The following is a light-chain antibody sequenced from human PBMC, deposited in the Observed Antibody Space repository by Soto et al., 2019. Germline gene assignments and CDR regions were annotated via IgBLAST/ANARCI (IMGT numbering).Light chain of an antibody. Sequence: QSALTQPASVSGSPGQSITISCTGTSSDVGSHNLVSWYQQHPGQAPKLMIYEVRKRPLGVYARFSASKSGNTASLTISGLQAEDDAYYYCCSYGGSRAVFGGGTQLTVL. V-gene: IGLV2-23*02. CDR3: CSYGGSRAV. CDR2: EVR. CDR1: SSDVGSHNL. J-gene: IGLJ7*01.